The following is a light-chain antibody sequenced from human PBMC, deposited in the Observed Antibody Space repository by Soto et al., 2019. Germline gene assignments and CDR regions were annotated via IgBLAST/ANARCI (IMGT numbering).Light chain of an antibody. CDR1: SSDVGGYNY. CDR2: EVS. Sequence: QSVLTQPPSASGSPGQSVTISCTGTSSDVGGYNYVSWYQQHPGKAPKLMIYEVSKRPSGVPDRFSGSKSGNTASLTVSGRQAEDEADYYCSSYAGSFYVFGTGTKVTVL. CDR3: SSYAGSFYV. V-gene: IGLV2-8*01. J-gene: IGLJ1*01.